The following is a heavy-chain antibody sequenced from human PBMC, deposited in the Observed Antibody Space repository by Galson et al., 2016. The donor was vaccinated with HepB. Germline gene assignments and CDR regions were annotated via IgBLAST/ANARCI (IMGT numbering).Heavy chain of an antibody. CDR2: IYHSGST. CDR3: ASNWVYCLDY. J-gene: IGHJ4*02. CDR1: CGSISSHDW. V-gene: IGHV4-4*02. Sequence: SETLSLTCAVSCGSISSHDWWSWVRQPPGKGLEWIGEIYHSGSTNYNPSLKRRVTISVDNFKDQFSLKLTSVTAADTAVYYCASNWVYCLDYCGQGILSTVSS. D-gene: IGHD7-27*01.